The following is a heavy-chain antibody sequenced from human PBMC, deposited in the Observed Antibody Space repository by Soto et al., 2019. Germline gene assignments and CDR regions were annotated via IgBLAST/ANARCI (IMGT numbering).Heavy chain of an antibody. V-gene: IGHV4-31*03. CDR2: IYYSGST. D-gene: IGHD5-18*01. CDR1: GGSISSGGYY. Sequence: QVQLQESGPGLVKPSQTLSLTCTVSGGSISSGGYYWSWIRQHPGKGLEWIGYIYYSGSTHYNPSLKSRVTISVDKSKNQFSLKLSSVTAADTAVYYCARWASAMVLFDYWGQGTLVTVSS. J-gene: IGHJ4*02. CDR3: ARWASAMVLFDY.